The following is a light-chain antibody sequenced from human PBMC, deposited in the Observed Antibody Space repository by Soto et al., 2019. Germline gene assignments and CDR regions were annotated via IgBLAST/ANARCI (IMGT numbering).Light chain of an antibody. J-gene: IGLJ2*01. CDR3: SSYTTSHTLV. CDR2: EVS. Sequence: QSALTQPASVSESPGQSITISCTGTSSDIGVSTFVSWYQQHPGKAPELIIYEVSDRPSGVSHRFSGSKSGNTASLTISGLQAEDDADYYCSSYTTSHTLVFGGGTKLTVL. CDR1: SSDIGVSTF. V-gene: IGLV2-14*01.